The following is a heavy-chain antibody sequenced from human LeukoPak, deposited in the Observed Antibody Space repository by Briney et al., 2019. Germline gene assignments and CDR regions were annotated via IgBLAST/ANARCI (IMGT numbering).Heavy chain of an antibody. Sequence: ASVKVSCKASGGTFSSYAISWVRQAPGQGLEWMGGIIPIFGTANYAQKFQGRVTITTDESTSTAYMELSSLRSEDTAVYYCARDRDYGGNSDSAEYFRHWGQGTLVTVSS. CDR3: ARDRDYGGNSDSAEYFRH. CDR1: GGTFSSYA. V-gene: IGHV1-69*05. D-gene: IGHD4-23*01. CDR2: IIPIFGTA. J-gene: IGHJ1*01.